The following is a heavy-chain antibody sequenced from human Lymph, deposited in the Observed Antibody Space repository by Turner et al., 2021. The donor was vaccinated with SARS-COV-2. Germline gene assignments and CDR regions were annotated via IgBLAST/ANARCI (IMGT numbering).Heavy chain of an antibody. Sequence: EVQMVESGGGLVQPGGSLRLSCAASGFTFSSYSMNWVRQAPGKGLEWVSYISISSSTIYYADSVKGRFTISRDNAKNSLYLQMNSLRDEDTAVYYCARDRGGYGAYYYGMDVWGQGTTFTVSS. D-gene: IGHD2-15*01. V-gene: IGHV3-48*02. J-gene: IGHJ6*02. CDR2: ISISSSTI. CDR3: ARDRGGYGAYYYGMDV. CDR1: GFTFSSYS.